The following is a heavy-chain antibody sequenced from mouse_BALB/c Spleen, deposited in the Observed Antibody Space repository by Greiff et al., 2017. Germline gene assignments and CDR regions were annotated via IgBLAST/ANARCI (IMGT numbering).Heavy chain of an antibody. CDR2: IYPGDGDT. V-gene: IGHV1-80*01. Sequence: QVQLQQSGAELVRPGSSVKISCKASGYAFSSYWMNWVKQRPGQGLEWIGQIYPGDGDTNYNGKFKGKATLTADKSSSTAYMQLSSLTSEDSAVYFCARYYGRSCGFAYWGQGTLVTVSA. CDR3: ARYYGRSCGFAY. J-gene: IGHJ3*01. D-gene: IGHD1-1*01. CDR1: GYAFSSYW.